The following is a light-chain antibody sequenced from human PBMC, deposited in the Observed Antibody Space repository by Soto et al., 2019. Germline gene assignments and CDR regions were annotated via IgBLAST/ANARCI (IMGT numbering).Light chain of an antibody. CDR3: QVWDSSSDHVV. CDR2: YDS. Sequence: SYELTQPPSVSVAPGKTARITCGGNNIGSKSVHWYQQKPGQAPVLVIYYDSDRPSGIPELFSGSNSGNTATLTISRVEAGDEADYYCQVWDSSSDHVVFGGGTTLTVL. J-gene: IGLJ2*01. V-gene: IGLV3-21*04. CDR1: NIGSKS.